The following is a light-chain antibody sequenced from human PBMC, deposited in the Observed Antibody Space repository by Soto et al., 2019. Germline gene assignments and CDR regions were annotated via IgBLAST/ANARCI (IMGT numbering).Light chain of an antibody. V-gene: IGKV3-15*01. CDR3: QQYNNWPIT. CDR1: QSVSSSY. Sequence: VWRQAPGTLSLTPGERATLSCRASQSVSSSYLAWYQQKPGQAPRLLIYGASTRATGIPARFSGSGSGTEFTLTISSLQSEDFAVYYCQQYNNWPITSAQVTRLEI. J-gene: IGKJ5*01. CDR2: GAS.